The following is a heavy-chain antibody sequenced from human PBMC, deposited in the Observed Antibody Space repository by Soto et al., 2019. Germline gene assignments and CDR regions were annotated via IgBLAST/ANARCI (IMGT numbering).Heavy chain of an antibody. J-gene: IGHJ4*02. CDR3: ARRYGDCFDY. CDR1: VGSISSYY. Sequence: SETLSLTCTVSVGSISSYYWSWIRQPPGKGLEWIGYIYYSGSTNYNPSLKSRVTISVDTSKNQFSLNLSSVTAADTAVYYCARRYGDCFDYWGQGTLVTVSS. CDR2: IYYSGST. V-gene: IGHV4-59*08. D-gene: IGHD4-17*01.